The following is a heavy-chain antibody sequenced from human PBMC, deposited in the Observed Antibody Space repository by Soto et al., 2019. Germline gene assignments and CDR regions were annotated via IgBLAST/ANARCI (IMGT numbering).Heavy chain of an antibody. Sequence: SETLSLTCTVSCGSISSGDYYCSWIREPAGKGLEWIGYIYYSGSNYYNPSLKSRVTISVDTPKNQFSLKLRSVTAADTAVDYCARDRSMDAFAIWGQGTMVTVSS. J-gene: IGHJ3*02. CDR1: CGSISSGDYY. CDR2: IYYSGSN. CDR3: ARDRSMDAFAI. V-gene: IGHV4-30-4*01. D-gene: IGHD6-13*01.